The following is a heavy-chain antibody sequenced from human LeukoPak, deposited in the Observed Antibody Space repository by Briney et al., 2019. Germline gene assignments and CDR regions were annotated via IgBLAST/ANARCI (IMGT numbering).Heavy chain of an antibody. CDR1: GVTFSNYG. CDR3: EKLYRSSRGNFDY. CDR2: ITSSSSYI. J-gene: IGHJ4*02. D-gene: IGHD6-6*01. V-gene: IGHV3-21*01. Sequence: GGSLRLSCAPRGVTFSNYGMIWLRQAPGKGLEWVSSITSSSSYIYYADSVKGRFTISRDNAKNSLYLQMNSLRAEDTAVYYCEKLYRSSRGNFDYWGQGTLVTVSS.